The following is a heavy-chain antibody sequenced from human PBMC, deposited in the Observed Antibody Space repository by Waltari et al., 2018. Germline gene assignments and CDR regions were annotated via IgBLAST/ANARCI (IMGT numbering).Heavy chain of an antibody. D-gene: IGHD2-15*01. CDR3: ASHVSGYCSGGSCYSFDY. V-gene: IGHV1-2*06. Sequence: QVQLVQSGAEVKKPGASVKVSCKASGYTLTRYYMHWVRQVPGQGLGGMGRINPNSGGTNYAQKFQGRVTMTRDTSISTAYMELSRLRSDDTAVYYCASHVSGYCSGGSCYSFDYWGQGTLVTVSS. CDR2: INPNSGGT. CDR1: GYTLTRYY. J-gene: IGHJ4*02.